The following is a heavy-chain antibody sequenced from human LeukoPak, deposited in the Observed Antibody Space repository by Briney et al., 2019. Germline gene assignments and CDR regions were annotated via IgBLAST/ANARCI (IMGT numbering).Heavy chain of an antibody. Sequence: PSETLSLTCAVYGGSFSGYYWSWIRQPPGKGLEWIGEINHSGSTNYNPSLKSRVTISVDTSKNQSSLKLSSVTATDTAVYYCARVGYCSSTSCYKNTNFDYWGQGTLVTVSS. J-gene: IGHJ4*02. CDR2: INHSGST. V-gene: IGHV4-34*01. CDR1: GGSFSGYY. D-gene: IGHD2-2*02. CDR3: ARVGYCSSTSCYKNTNFDY.